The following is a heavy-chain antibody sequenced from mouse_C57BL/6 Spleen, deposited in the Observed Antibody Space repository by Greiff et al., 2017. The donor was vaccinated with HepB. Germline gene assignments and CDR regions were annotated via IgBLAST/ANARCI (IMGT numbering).Heavy chain of an antibody. CDR1: GFTFSDYG. Sequence: DVHLVESGGGLVKPGGSLKLSCAASGFTFSDYGMHWVRQAPEKGLEWVAYISSGSSTIYYADTVKGRFTISRDNAKNTLFLQMTSLRSEDTAMYYCARDYGNYEDYAMDYWGQGTSVTVSS. V-gene: IGHV5-17*01. D-gene: IGHD2-1*01. J-gene: IGHJ4*01. CDR3: ARDYGNYEDYAMDY. CDR2: ISSGSSTI.